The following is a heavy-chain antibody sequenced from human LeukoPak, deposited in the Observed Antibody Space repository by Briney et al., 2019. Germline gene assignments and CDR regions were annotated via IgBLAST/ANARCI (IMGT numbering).Heavy chain of an antibody. Sequence: PGGSLRLSCAASGFTFTSYWMSWVRQAPGKGLEWVANIDQDGSEKNYVDSVKGRFTISRDNAKNSLYLQLNSLRAEDTAVYYCAKEFSVTRMIVVGADNRGAFDIWGQGTMVTVSS. CDR3: AKEFSVTRMIVVGADNRGAFDI. CDR1: GFTFTSYW. CDR2: IDQDGSEK. J-gene: IGHJ3*02. V-gene: IGHV3-7*01. D-gene: IGHD3-22*01.